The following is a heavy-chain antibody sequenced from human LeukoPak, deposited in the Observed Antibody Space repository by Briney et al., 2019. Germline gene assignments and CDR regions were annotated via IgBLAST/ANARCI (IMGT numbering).Heavy chain of an antibody. CDR1: GYTFTSYA. V-gene: IGHV1-3*01. D-gene: IGHD3-10*01. Sequence: GASVEVSCKASGYTFTSYAMHWVRQAPGQRLEWMGWINAGNGNTKYSQKFQGRVTITRDTSASTAYMELSSLRSEDTAVYYCAREDYGSGSYYYWGQGTLVTVSS. CDR2: INAGNGNT. CDR3: AREDYGSGSYYY. J-gene: IGHJ4*02.